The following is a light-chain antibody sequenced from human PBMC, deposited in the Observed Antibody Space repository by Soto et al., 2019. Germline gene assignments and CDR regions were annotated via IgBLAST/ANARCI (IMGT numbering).Light chain of an antibody. J-gene: IGKJ1*01. CDR3: QQYVSSVP. V-gene: IGKV3-20*01. CDR1: QSVDSSF. CDR2: GAS. Sequence: EIVLTQSPGSLSLSPGERGTLSCRASQSVDSSFFAWYQQKPDQAPRLLIYGASNRATGIPDRFSGSGSGTDFTLTISRLEPEDFAVYYCQQYVSSVPFGQGTKVEIK.